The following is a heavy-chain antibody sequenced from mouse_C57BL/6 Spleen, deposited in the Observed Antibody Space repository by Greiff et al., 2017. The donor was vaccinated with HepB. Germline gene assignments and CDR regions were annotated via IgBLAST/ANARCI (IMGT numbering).Heavy chain of an antibody. CDR1: GYTFTSYW. D-gene: IGHD2-2*01. CDR3: ARNGYGGFDY. CDR2: IDPSDSYT. Sequence: VQLQQPGAELVKPGASVKLSCKASGYTFTSYWMQWVKQRPGQGLEWIGEIDPSDSYTNYNQKFKGKATLTVDTSSSTAYMQLSSLTSEDSAVYYCARNGYGGFDYWGQGTTLTVSS. J-gene: IGHJ2*01. V-gene: IGHV1-50*01.